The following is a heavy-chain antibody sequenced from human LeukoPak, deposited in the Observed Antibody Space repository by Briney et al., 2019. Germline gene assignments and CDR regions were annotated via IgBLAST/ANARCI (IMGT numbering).Heavy chain of an antibody. CDR3: ARDGSYLDY. J-gene: IGHJ4*02. CDR2: LYSGGST. CDR1: GFIVSSNY. V-gene: IGHV3-53*01. Sequence: GGSLRLSCAAPGFIVSSNYMSWVRQAPGKGLEWVSILYSGGSTYYADSVKGRFTISRDNSKNTLYLQMNSLRAEDTAVYYCARDGSYLDYWGQGTLVTVSS.